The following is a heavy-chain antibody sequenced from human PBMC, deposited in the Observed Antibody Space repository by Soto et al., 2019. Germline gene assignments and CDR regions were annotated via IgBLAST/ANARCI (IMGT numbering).Heavy chain of an antibody. CDR3: AARRLYSSADDF. J-gene: IGHJ3*01. D-gene: IGHD6-19*01. Sequence: EVQLVESGGGLVQPGGSLRLSCVASGFTFSPYWMNWVRQIPGKGLVWVSRINSDGSSTDYADSVKGRFTISRDNTKKILYLQMNSLRAEDTALYFCAARRLYSSADDFWGQGPLVTVSS. V-gene: IGHV3-74*01. CDR2: INSDGSST. CDR1: GFTFSPYW.